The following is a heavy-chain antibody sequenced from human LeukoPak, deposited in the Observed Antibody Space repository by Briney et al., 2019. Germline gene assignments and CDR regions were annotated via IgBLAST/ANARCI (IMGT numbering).Heavy chain of an antibody. CDR2: ISYDGSIK. D-gene: IGHD3-22*01. CDR1: GFTLTSYA. CDR3: ARGSSGYSYCFDY. Sequence: GGSLRLSCAASGFTLTSYAMHRVRQAPGKGLEWVAVISYDGSIKYYADSVKGRFTISRDNSETTLYLQMNSLRAEDTAVYYCARGSSGYSYCFDYWGQGTLVSVSS. V-gene: IGHV3-30-3*01. J-gene: IGHJ4*02.